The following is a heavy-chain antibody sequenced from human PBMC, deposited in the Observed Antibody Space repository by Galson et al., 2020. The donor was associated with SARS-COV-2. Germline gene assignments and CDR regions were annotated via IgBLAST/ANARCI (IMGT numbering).Heavy chain of an antibody. CDR1: GFTFSSYW. CDR2: IKQDGSEK. J-gene: IGHJ4*02. CDR3: AGVGGSSWYFDY. D-gene: IGHD2-15*01. Sequence: GESLKISCGASGFTFSSYWMSWVRQAPGKGLEWVANIKQDGSEKYNVDSVKGRFTISRDNAKNSLYLQMNSMRAEDTAVYSCAGVGGSSWYFDYWGQGTLVTVSS. V-gene: IGHV3-7*03.